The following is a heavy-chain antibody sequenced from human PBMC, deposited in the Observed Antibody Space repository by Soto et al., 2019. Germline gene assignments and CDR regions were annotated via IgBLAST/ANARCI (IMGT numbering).Heavy chain of an antibody. CDR1: GGSFSGYY. J-gene: IGHJ3*02. CDR2: INHSGST. V-gene: IGHV4-34*01. Sequence: QVQLQQWGAGLLKPSETLSLTCAVYGGSFSGYYWSWIRQPPGKGLEWIGEINHSGSTNYNPSLTSRVTISVDTSKNQFSLKLSSVTAADTAVYYCARTAMAVRAFDIWGQGTMVTVSS. D-gene: IGHD5-18*01. CDR3: ARTAMAVRAFDI.